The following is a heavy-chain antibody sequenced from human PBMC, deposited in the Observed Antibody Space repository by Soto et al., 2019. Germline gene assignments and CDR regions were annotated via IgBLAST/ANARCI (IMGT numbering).Heavy chain of an antibody. CDR3: ARDSKAHFDI. Sequence: PSETLSLTCTVSGGSISSYYWSWIRQPPGKGLEGIGYIYYSGSTNYNPSLKSRVTISVDTSKNQFSLKLSSVTAADTAVYYCARDSKAHFDIWGQGTMVTVSS. V-gene: IGHV4-59*01. CDR2: IYYSGST. J-gene: IGHJ3*02. CDR1: GGSISSYY.